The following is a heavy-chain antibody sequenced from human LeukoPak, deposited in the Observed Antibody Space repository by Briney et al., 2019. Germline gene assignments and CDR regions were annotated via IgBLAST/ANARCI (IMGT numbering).Heavy chain of an antibody. J-gene: IGHJ4*02. CDR2: ISSSGRYI. CDR3: TRFVDHYDSSGYFRHYFDS. CDR1: GFSLSSFT. Sequence: PGGSLRLSCAASGFSLSSFTMSWVRQAPGKGLEWVSSISSSGRYIYYADSVKGRFTISRDNAENSLFLQMNSLRAEDTAVYYCTRFVDHYDSSGYFRHYFDSWGQGTLVTVSS. D-gene: IGHD3-22*01. V-gene: IGHV3-21*01.